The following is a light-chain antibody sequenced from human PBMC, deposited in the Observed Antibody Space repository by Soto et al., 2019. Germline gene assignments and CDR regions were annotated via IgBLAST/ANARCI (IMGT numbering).Light chain of an antibody. V-gene: IGLV2-11*01. J-gene: IGLJ2*01. CDR1: SSDVGAFNY. CDR3: CSYAAGDSFK. Sequence: SALTQPRSVSGSPGQSVTISCTGTSSDVGAFNYVSWHQQHPGKAPKLVIYDVTQRPSGVPARFSASKSGITASLTISGLQAEDEADYYCCSYAAGDSFKFGGGTK. CDR2: DVT.